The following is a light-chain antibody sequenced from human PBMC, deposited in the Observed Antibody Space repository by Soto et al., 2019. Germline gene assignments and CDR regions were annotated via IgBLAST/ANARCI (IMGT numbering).Light chain of an antibody. Sequence: DIQMTQSPSTLSASVGDRVTITFRASQSISNRLAWYQQKPGKAPKLLISDASSFETGVPSRFSGSGSGTEFTLTINSLQPDDFATYYCQQYKSYWTFGQGAKVDI. CDR3: QQYKSYWT. V-gene: IGKV1-5*01. J-gene: IGKJ1*01. CDR1: QSISNR. CDR2: DAS.